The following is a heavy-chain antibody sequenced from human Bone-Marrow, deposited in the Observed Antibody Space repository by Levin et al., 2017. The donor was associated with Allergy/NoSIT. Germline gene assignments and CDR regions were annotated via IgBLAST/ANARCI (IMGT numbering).Heavy chain of an antibody. CDR3: AKGVEQWLVLGGGFDY. CDR2: ISWNSGSI. CDR1: GFTFDDYA. Sequence: LSLTCAASGFTFDDYAMHWVRQAPGKGLEWVSGISWNSGSIGYADSVKGRFTISRDNAKNSLYLQMNSLRAEDTALYYCAKGVEQWLVLGGGFDYWGQGTLVTVSS. D-gene: IGHD6-19*01. J-gene: IGHJ4*02. V-gene: IGHV3-9*01.